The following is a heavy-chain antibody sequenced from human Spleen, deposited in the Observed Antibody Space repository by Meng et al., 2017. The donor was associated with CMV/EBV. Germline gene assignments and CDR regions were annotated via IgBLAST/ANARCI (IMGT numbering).Heavy chain of an antibody. CDR2: TYHRSRWYT. Sequence: SQTLSLTCAISGDSVSSDSASCNWIRQSPSKGLEWLGRTYHRSRWYTDYAVSVRSRIIIKSDTSRNEISLQLNSVTPDDTAVYYCARDRGVYSSGCFDFWGRGTLVTVSS. D-gene: IGHD6-19*01. CDR3: ARDRGVYSSGCFDF. CDR1: GDSVSSDSAS. V-gene: IGHV6-1*01. J-gene: IGHJ4*02.